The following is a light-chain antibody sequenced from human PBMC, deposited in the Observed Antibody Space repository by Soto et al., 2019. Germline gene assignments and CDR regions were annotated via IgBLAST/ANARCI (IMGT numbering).Light chain of an antibody. Sequence: QSALTQPASVSGSPEQSITISCTGPGSDVGSFDLVSWYQQHPGKAPKLIIFEGSKRPSGVSDRVSGSKSDNRASLTISCLQAEDEADYYCSSYAGSLTWVFGGGTKVTVL. J-gene: IGLJ3*02. CDR2: EGS. CDR3: SSYAGSLTWV. CDR1: GSDVGSFDL. V-gene: IGLV2-23*01.